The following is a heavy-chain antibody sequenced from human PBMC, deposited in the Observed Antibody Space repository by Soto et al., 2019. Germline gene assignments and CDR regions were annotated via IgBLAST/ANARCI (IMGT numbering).Heavy chain of an antibody. CDR2: IDPSDSYT. D-gene: IGHD2-2*01. CDR1: GYSFTSYW. J-gene: IGHJ6*02. V-gene: IGHV5-10-1*01. CDR3: ARHISRSTRSGALGMDV. Sequence: PGESLMISCKGSGYSFTSYWISWVRQMPGKGLEWMGRIDPSDSYTNYSPSFQGHVTISADKSISTAYLQWSSLKASDTAMYYCARHISRSTRSGALGMDVWGQGTTVTVSS.